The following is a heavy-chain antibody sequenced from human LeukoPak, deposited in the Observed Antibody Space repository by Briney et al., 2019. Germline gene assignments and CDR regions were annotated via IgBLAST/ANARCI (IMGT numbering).Heavy chain of an antibody. D-gene: IGHD2-21*01. CDR3: VSDILRNFDY. CDR2: IYSGGST. Sequence: PGGSLRLSCAASGFTVNNNYMSWVRQAPGKGLEWVSIIYSGGSTKYADSVKGRFTISRDTSKNTLYLQMNSLSAEDSAAYYCVSDILRNFDYWGQGTLVTVSS. J-gene: IGHJ4*02. V-gene: IGHV3-53*01. CDR1: GFTVNNNY.